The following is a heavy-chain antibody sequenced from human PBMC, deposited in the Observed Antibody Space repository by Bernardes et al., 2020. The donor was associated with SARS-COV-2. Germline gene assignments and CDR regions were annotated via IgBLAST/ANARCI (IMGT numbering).Heavy chain of an antibody. CDR3: ARSPNNWNGLGVDY. J-gene: IGHJ4*02. V-gene: IGHV4-59*11. CDR1: GGSISSHY. Sequence: SETLSLTCTVSGGSISSHYWSWIRQPPGKGLEWIGYIYYSGSTNYNPSLKSRVTISVDTSKNQFSLKLSSVTAADTAVYYCARSPNNWNGLGVDYWGQGTLVTVSS. CDR2: IYYSGST. D-gene: IGHD1-1*01.